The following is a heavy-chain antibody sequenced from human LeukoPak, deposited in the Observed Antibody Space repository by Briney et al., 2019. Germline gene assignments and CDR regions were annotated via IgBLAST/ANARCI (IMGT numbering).Heavy chain of an antibody. V-gene: IGHV3-23*01. CDR1: GFTVSSNY. J-gene: IGHJ4*02. D-gene: IGHD1-26*01. CDR3: AKSSWVGATSYYFDY. CDR2: ISGSGGST. Sequence: GGSLRLSCAASGFTVSSNYMSWVRQAPGKGLEWVSAISGSGGSTYYADSVKGRFTISRDNSKNTLYLQMNSLRAEDTAVYYCAKSSWVGATSYYFDYWGQGTLVTVSS.